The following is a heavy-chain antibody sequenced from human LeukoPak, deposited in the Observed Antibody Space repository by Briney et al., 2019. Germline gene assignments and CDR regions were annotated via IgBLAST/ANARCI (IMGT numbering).Heavy chain of an antibody. D-gene: IGHD5-18*01. CDR3: ARRRSGYSYAFDI. CDR1: GYRFTNYR. V-gene: IGHV5-51*01. J-gene: IGHJ3*02. CDR2: IYPGDSDT. Sequence: GESLKISCKGSGYRFTNYRIGWVRQMPGKGLEWMGIIYPGDSDTRYSPSFQGQVTISADKSISTAYLQWSSLKASDTAMYYCARRRSGYSYAFDIWGQGTMVTVSS.